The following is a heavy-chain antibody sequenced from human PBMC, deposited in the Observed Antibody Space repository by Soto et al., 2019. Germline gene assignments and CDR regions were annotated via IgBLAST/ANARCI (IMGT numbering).Heavy chain of an antibody. CDR2: MNPNSGNT. V-gene: IGHV1-8*01. CDR3: ARGPTMVRGVIGGYDY. D-gene: IGHD3-10*01. Sequence: ASVKVSCKASGCTFTSYDINWVRQATVQGLEWMGWMNPNSGNTGYAQKLQGRVTMTRKTSISTAYMELSSLRSEDTAVYYCARGPTMVRGVIGGYDYWGQGTLVTVSS. CDR1: GCTFTSYD. J-gene: IGHJ4*02.